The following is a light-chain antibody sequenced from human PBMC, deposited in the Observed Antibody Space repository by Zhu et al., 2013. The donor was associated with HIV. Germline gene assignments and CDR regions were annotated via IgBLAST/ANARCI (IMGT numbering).Light chain of an antibody. CDR2: GAS. CDR1: QSVSSY. CDR3: LQDYNFPYT. Sequence: EIVLTQSPATLSLSPGERATLSCRASQSVSSYLAWYQHKPGQAPRLLIFGASSRASGIPDRFSGSGSGTDFTLTISRLEPEDFATYYCLQDYNFPYTFGQGTKLEIK. V-gene: IGKV3-11*01. J-gene: IGKJ2*01.